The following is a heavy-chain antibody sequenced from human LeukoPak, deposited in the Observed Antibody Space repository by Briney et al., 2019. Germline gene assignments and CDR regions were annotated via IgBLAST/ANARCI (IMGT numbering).Heavy chain of an antibody. V-gene: IGHV3-23*01. CDR3: ARAAGVVAAIGRLVEGYFDY. D-gene: IGHD2-15*01. J-gene: IGHJ4*02. CDR2: IGGSDGITS. CDR1: GFTFSRYR. Sequence: GGSLRLSWAASGFTFSRYRVNWVRQAPGEVLEWVSGIGGSDGITSYYADYGKGRLALSKDNYRDTMFLQMNSISAEDSAVYYCARAAGVVAAIGRLVEGYFDYWGQGTLVTVSS.